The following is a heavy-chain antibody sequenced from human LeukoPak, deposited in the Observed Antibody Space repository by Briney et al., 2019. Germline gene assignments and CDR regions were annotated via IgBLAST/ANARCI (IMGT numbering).Heavy chain of an antibody. Sequence: SVKVSCKASGGTFSSYAISWVRQAPGQGLEWMGGIIPIFGTANYAQKFQGRVTITADESTSTAYMELSSLRAEDTAVYYCARGRPYCGGDCLTLSVGYFQHWGQGTLVTVSS. J-gene: IGHJ1*01. D-gene: IGHD2-21*01. CDR2: IIPIFGTA. CDR1: GGTFSSYA. CDR3: ARGRPYCGGDCLTLSVGYFQH. V-gene: IGHV1-69*13.